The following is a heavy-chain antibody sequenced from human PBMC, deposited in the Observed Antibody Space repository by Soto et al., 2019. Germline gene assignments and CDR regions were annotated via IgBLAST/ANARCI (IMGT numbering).Heavy chain of an antibody. CDR1: GGTFSRYT. V-gene: IGHV1-69*08. D-gene: IGHD3-10*01. CDR3: ARDRYYGSGSFLDY. Sequence: QVQLVQSGAEVKKPGSSVKVSCKASGGTFSRYTISWVRQAPGQGLEWMGRIIPILGIANYAQKFQGRVTITADKSTSTAYMELSSLRSEDTAVYYCARDRYYGSGSFLDYWGQGTLVTVS. CDR2: IIPILGIA. J-gene: IGHJ4*02.